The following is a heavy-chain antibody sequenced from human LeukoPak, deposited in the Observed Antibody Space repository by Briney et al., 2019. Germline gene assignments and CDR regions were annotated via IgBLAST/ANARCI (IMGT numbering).Heavy chain of an antibody. CDR1: GFTFSSYS. CDR3: ARSGWGYSGYDSSRRRLAAFDY. D-gene: IGHD5-12*01. V-gene: IGHV3-21*01. Sequence: GGSLRLSCAASGFTFSSYSMNWVRQAPGKGLEWVSSISSSSSYIYYADSVKGRFTISRDNAKNSLYLQMNSLRAEDTAVYYCARSGWGYSGYDSSRRRLAAFDYWGQGTLVTVSS. J-gene: IGHJ4*02. CDR2: ISSSSSYI.